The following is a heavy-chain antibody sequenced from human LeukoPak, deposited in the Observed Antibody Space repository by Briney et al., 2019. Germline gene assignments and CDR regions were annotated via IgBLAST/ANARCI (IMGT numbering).Heavy chain of an antibody. CDR1: GFTSSNYW. D-gene: IGHD3-10*01. Sequence: GGSLRLSCAASGFTSSNYWMHWVRQAPGKGLVWVSRINSDGSSTTYADSVKGRFTISRDNAKNTLYLQMNSLRAEDTAVYYCARDYGRSRDYGMDVWGQGTTVTVSS. CDR2: INSDGSST. J-gene: IGHJ6*02. V-gene: IGHV3-74*01. CDR3: ARDYGRSRDYGMDV.